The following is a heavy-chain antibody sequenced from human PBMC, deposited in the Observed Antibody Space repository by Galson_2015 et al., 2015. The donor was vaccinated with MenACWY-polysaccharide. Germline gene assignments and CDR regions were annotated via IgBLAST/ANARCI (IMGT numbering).Heavy chain of an antibody. Sequence: SVKVSCKASGYTFTGYYIHWVRQAPGQGLEWMGWINANSGATHYLQKFRGRVTMTRDTSISTAHMELSRVGSDDTAVYFCARDSTGHHSYFDYWGQGTLVTVSS. V-gene: IGHV1-2*02. CDR3: ARDSTGHHSYFDY. J-gene: IGHJ4*02. CDR1: GYTFTGYY. D-gene: IGHD1-14*01. CDR2: INANSGAT.